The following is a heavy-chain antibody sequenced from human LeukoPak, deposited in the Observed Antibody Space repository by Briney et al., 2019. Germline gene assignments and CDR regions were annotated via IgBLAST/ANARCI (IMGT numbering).Heavy chain of an antibody. Sequence: GGSLRLSCAASGFTFSSYAMTWVRQAPGKGLEWVSTISGSGGTTFYADSVKGRFTISRDNSKNTLYLQMSSLRAEDTAVYYCAKVVWGTAGYFFDYWGQGTLVTVSS. V-gene: IGHV3-23*01. CDR1: GFTFSSYA. J-gene: IGHJ4*02. D-gene: IGHD3-16*01. CDR2: ISGSGGTT. CDR3: AKVVWGTAGYFFDY.